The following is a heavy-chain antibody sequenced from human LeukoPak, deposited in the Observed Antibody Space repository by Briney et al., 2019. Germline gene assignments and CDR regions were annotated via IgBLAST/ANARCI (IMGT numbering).Heavy chain of an antibody. CDR1: GFTFSSNW. Sequence: GGSLRLSRAAYGFTFSSNWMHWVRQTPGKGLVWVSRISADGSDTSYADSVKGRFTISRDNAKNTLYLQMNSLRAEDTAMYHCARVDYGDYVAAVDIWGQGTMVTVFS. CDR2: ISADGSDT. CDR3: ARVDYGDYVAAVDI. D-gene: IGHD4-17*01. V-gene: IGHV3-74*01. J-gene: IGHJ3*02.